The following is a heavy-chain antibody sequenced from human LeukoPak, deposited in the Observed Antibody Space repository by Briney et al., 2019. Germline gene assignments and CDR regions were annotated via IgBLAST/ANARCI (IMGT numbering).Heavy chain of an antibody. V-gene: IGHV3-20*04. J-gene: IGHJ4*03. CDR3: ARYPTYYYDSSGYKEGSYFDY. CDR2: INWNGGST. Sequence: GGSLRLSCAASGFTFDDYGMSWVRQAPGKGLEWVSGINWNGGSTVYADSVKGRFTISRDNAKNSLYLQMNSLRAEDTALYYCARYPTYYYDSSGYKEGSYFDYWGQGTLVTVSS. CDR1: GFTFDDYG. D-gene: IGHD3-22*01.